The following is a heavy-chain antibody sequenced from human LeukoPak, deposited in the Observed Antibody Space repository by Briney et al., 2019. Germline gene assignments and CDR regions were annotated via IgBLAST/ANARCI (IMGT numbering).Heavy chain of an antibody. D-gene: IGHD3-10*01. V-gene: IGHV3-30*18. J-gene: IGHJ5*02. CDR3: VKDTSSMVRGVTYNWFDP. CDR2: ISYDGSNK. Sequence: PGRSLRLSCVVSGFTFKNYGMHWVRQAPGKGLEWVAIISYDGSNKDYADSAKGRFTISRDNSKNTLYLQMNSLRAEDTAVYYCVKDTSSMVRGVTYNWFDPWGQGTLVTVSS. CDR1: GFTFKNYG.